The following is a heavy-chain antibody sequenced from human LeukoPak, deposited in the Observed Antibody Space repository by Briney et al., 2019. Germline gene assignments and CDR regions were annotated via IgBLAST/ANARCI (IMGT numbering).Heavy chain of an antibody. D-gene: IGHD6-19*01. J-gene: IGHJ5*02. V-gene: IGHV2-70*04. CDR1: GFSLSTSGMR. CDR2: VDWDDDK. CDR3: ARSSRSSGWYYLHP. Sequence: SGPTLVNPTQTLTLTCTFSGFSLSTSGMRVSWIRQPPGKALEWLARVDWDDDKFYSTSLKTRLTISKDTSKNQVVLTMTNMDPVDTATYYCARSSRSSGWYYLHPWGQGTLVTVSS.